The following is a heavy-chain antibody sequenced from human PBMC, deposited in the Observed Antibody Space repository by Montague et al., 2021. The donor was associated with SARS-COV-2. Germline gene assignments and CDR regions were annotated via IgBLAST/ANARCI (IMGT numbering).Heavy chain of an antibody. CDR1: GYTFTGYY. D-gene: IGHD2-21*02. CDR3: ATSLCGLDGGADCYFDAFDI. J-gene: IGHJ3*02. CDR2: INPNSGGT. Sequence: SVKVSCKASGYTFTGYYIHWVRQAPGQGLEWMGWINPNSGGTNYAQKFQGWVTMTSDTSISTAYMELSRLRSDDTAVYYCATSLCGLDGGADCYFDAFDIWGQGTMVTASS. V-gene: IGHV1-2*04.